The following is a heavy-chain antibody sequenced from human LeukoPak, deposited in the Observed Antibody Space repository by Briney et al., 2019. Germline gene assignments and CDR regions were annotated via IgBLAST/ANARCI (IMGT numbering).Heavy chain of an antibody. CDR1: GYTFTSYG. CDR3: ASGLAGSLYYYGMDV. Sequence: GASVKVSCKASGYTFTSYGISWVRQAPGQGLEWMGWISGYNGNTNYVQKLQGGVTMTTDTSTSTAYMELRSLRSDDTAVYYCASGLAGSLYYYGMDVWGQGTTVTVSS. CDR2: ISGYNGNT. V-gene: IGHV1-18*01. D-gene: IGHD6-19*01. J-gene: IGHJ6*02.